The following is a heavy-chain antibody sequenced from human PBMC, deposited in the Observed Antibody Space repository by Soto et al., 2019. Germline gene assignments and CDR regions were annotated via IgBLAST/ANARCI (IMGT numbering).Heavy chain of an antibody. J-gene: IGHJ4*02. D-gene: IGHD5-18*01. CDR3: AKRRGYSNGEFDY. CDR2: ITAYNGNT. CDR1: GYTFTSYG. V-gene: IGHV1-18*01. Sequence: QVQLVQSGAEVKKPGASVKVSCKASGYTFTSYGISWVRQAPGQGLEWMGWITAYNGNTNYAQKLQGRVTMTTGTSTSTVYMELRSLRSDDTAVYYCAKRRGYSNGEFDYWGQGTLVTVSS.